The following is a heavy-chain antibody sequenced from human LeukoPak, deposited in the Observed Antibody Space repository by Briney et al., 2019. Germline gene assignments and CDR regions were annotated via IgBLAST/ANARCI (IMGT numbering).Heavy chain of an antibody. CDR2: INHSGST. Sequence: SETLSLTCAVYGGSFSGYYWSWIRQPPGKGLEWIGEINHSGSTNYNPSLKSRVTISADTSKNQFSLKLSSVTAADTAVYYCARAALGLDYWGQGTLVTVSS. V-gene: IGHV4-34*01. J-gene: IGHJ4*02. D-gene: IGHD6-13*01. CDR1: GGSFSGYY. CDR3: ARAALGLDY.